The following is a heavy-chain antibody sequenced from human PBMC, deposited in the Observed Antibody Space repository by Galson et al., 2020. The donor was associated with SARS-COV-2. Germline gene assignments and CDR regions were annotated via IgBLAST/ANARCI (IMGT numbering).Heavy chain of an antibody. CDR2: ISSNGGST. Sequence: GGSLRLSCSASGFTFSSYAMHWVRQAPGKGLEYVSAISSNGGSTYYADSVKGRFTISRDNSKNTLYLQMSSLRAEDTAVYYCVKEAAGGLREYSGYETIDYWGQGTLVTVSS. J-gene: IGHJ4*02. CDR3: VKEAAGGLREYSGYETIDY. D-gene: IGHD5-12*01. V-gene: IGHV3-64D*08. CDR1: GFTFSSYA.